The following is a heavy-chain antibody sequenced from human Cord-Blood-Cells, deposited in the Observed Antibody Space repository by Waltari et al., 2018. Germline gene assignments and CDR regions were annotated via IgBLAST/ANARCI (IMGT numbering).Heavy chain of an antibody. CDR3: ARDEKQLFDY. J-gene: IGHJ4*02. V-gene: IGHV3-33*01. CDR1: GFTFSRYG. D-gene: IGHD6-13*01. CDR2: IWYDGSNK. Sequence: QVQLVESGGGVVQPGRSLSLSCAASGFTFSRYGMHWVRQAPGKGLEWVAVIWYDGSNKYYADSVKGRFTISRDNSKNTLYLQMNSLRAEDTAVYYCARDEKQLFDYWGQGTLVTVSS.